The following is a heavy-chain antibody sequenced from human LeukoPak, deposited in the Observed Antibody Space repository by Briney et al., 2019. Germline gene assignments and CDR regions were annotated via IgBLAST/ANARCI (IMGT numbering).Heavy chain of an antibody. CDR3: ASLYCSSTSCPQGIDY. V-gene: IGHV3-7*01. D-gene: IGHD2-2*01. CDR2: IKQDGSEK. J-gene: IGHJ4*02. Sequence: GGSLRLSCAASGFTFSSYWMSWVRQAPGKGLEWVANIKQDGSEKYYVDSVKGRFTISRDNAKNSLYLQMNSLRAEDTAVYYCASLYCSSTSCPQGIDYWGQGTLVTVSS. CDR1: GFTFSSYW.